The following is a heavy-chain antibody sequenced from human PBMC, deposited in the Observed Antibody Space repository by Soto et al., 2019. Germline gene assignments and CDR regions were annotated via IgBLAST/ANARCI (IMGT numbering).Heavy chain of an antibody. Sequence: QVQLVQSGAEVKKPGASVKVSCKTAHYSFTNFGVSWVRQAPGQGLEWMGWISGNNGETKYAQKFQGRVTMTTDTSTSTAYMEVRSLTSDDTAVYYCARVSPILCIDYWGQGTLVRVSS. CDR3: ARVSPILCIDY. CDR2: ISGNNGET. D-gene: IGHD2-15*01. CDR1: HYSFTNFG. J-gene: IGHJ4*02. V-gene: IGHV1-18*01.